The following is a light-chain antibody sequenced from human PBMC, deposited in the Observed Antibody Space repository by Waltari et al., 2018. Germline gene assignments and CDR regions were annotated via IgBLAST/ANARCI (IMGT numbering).Light chain of an antibody. CDR2: AAS. CDR1: QSISCY. V-gene: IGKV1-39*01. Sequence: IQMTQSPSSLSASVGATVTITFRASQSISCYLNGYQQKPGKAPKLLIYAASSAKSGVPSRFSGSGSGTDFTLTISSLQPEDFATYYCQQSYSTPPITFGQGTRLEIK. J-gene: IGKJ5*01. CDR3: QQSYSTPPIT.